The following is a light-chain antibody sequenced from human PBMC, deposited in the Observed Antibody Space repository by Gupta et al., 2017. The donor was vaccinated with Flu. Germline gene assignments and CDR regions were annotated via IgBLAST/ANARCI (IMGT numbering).Light chain of an antibody. CDR2: EVT. CDR3: NSYTGGTQV. V-gene: IGLV2-14*01. Sequence: QSALTQPASVSGSPGQSITISCTGTSSDIGGYNYVSWYQQHPGRVPKLLIYEVTNRPSGISNRFSSSKSGNTAYLTISGLQAEDEADYYCNSYTGGTQVFGGGTKLTVL. J-gene: IGLJ2*01. CDR1: SSDIGGYNY.